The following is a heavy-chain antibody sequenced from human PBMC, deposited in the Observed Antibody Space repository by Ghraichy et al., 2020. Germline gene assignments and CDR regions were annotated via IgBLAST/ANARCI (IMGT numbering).Heavy chain of an antibody. Sequence: SETLSLTCAVYGGSFSGYYWSWIRQPPGKGLEWIGEINHSGSTNYNPSLKSRVTISVDTSKNQFSLKLSSVTAADTAVYYCASNRARRHYYYYGMDVWGQGTTVTVSS. CDR2: INHSGST. V-gene: IGHV4-34*01. J-gene: IGHJ6*02. CDR3: ASNRARRHYYYYGMDV. CDR1: GGSFSGYY.